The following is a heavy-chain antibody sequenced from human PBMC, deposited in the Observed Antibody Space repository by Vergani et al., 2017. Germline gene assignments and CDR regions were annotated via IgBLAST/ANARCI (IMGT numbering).Heavy chain of an antibody. CDR3: VVDGYSSGRPFDY. D-gene: IGHD6-19*01. V-gene: IGHV4-39*01. CDR1: GGSISSSSYY. CDR2: NYYSGST. Sequence: QLQLQESGPGLVKPSETLSLTCTVSGGSISSSSYYWGWIRQPPGKGLEWIGSNYYSGSTYYNPSLKSRVTISVDTSKNQFSLKLSAVTAADTAVYYCVVDGYSSGRPFDYWGQGTLVTVSS. J-gene: IGHJ4*02.